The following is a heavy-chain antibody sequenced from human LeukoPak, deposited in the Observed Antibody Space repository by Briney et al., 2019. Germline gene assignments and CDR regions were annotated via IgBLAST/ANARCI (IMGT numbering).Heavy chain of an antibody. CDR3: AKVLVDYGDYFDY. J-gene: IGHJ4*02. Sequence: PGGSLRLSCAASGFTFSNYGIYWVRQAPGKGLEWVAFIQSDGNNKYYADSVKGRFSISRDNSKNTLYLQMNSLRTEDTAVYYCAKVLVDYGDYFDYWGQGTLVTVSS. CDR1: GFTFSNYG. CDR2: IQSDGNNK. D-gene: IGHD4-17*01. V-gene: IGHV3-30*02.